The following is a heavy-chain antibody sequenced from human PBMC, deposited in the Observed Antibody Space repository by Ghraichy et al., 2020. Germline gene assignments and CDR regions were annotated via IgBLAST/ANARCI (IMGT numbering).Heavy chain of an antibody. CDR1: GFTFSSYA. J-gene: IGHJ4*02. CDR3: AKEKYSSSWSDFDY. Sequence: GGSLRLSCEATGFTFSSYAMHWVRQAPGKGLEWLAIISYDGSAESYADSVRGRFAISRDNSKNTVYLQVNRLRADDTAVYYCAKEKYSSSWSDFDYWGQGTXXXXXS. CDR2: ISYDGSAE. V-gene: IGHV3-30*09. D-gene: IGHD6-13*01.